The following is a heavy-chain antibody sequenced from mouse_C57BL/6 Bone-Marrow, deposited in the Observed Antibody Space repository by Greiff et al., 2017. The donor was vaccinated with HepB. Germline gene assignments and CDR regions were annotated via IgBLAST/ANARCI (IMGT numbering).Heavy chain of an antibody. V-gene: IGHV5-6*01. CDR3: ARHAHYYGSSYYFDY. Sequence: EVQLVESGGDLVKPGGSLKLSCAASGFTFSSYGMSWVRQTPDKRLEWVATISSGGSYTYYPDSVKGRFTISRDNAKNTLYLQMSSLKSEDTAMYYCARHAHYYGSSYYFDYWGQGTTLTVSS. D-gene: IGHD1-1*01. J-gene: IGHJ2*01. CDR2: ISSGGSYT. CDR1: GFTFSSYG.